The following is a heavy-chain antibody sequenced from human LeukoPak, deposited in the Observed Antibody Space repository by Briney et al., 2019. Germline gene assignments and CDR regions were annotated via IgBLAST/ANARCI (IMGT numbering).Heavy chain of an antibody. CDR1: GYTFTGYY. D-gene: IGHD2-21*02. CDR3: ARDLILVTSSDYFDY. CDR2: INPNSGGT. Sequence: ASVKVSCKASGYTFTGYYMHWVRQAPGQGLEWMGRINPNSGGTNYAQKFQGRGTMTRDTSISTAYMELSRLRSDDTAVYYCARDLILVTSSDYFDYWGQGTLVTVSS. J-gene: IGHJ4*02. V-gene: IGHV1-2*06.